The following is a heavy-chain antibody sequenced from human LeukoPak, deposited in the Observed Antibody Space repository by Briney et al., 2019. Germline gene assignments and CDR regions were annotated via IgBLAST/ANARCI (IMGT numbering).Heavy chain of an antibody. D-gene: IGHD3-10*01. CDR2: INPDSGDT. Sequence: ASVTVSCKASGYTFTDYYMHWVRQAPGQGLEWMGWINPDSGDTNYAQKFQGRVTMTRDTSFRTAYMEVSRLRSDDTAVYYCARDGVINNWFDPWGQGTLVTVSP. J-gene: IGHJ5*02. CDR1: GYTFTDYY. CDR3: ARDGVINNWFDP. V-gene: IGHV1-2*02.